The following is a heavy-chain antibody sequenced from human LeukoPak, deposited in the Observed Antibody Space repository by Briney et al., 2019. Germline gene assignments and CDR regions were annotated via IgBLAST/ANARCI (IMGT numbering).Heavy chain of an antibody. Sequence: GGSLRLSCATSGFTFSTFWMTWVRQAPGKGLEWVANIKEDEGEKYYVDSVKGRFTISRDNGQNSLYLQMNGLRAEDTAVYYCVRHARSLDYWGQGTLVTVSS. CDR1: GFTFSTFW. CDR3: VRHARSLDY. CDR2: IKEDEGEK. J-gene: IGHJ4*02. V-gene: IGHV3-7*01. D-gene: IGHD2-8*01.